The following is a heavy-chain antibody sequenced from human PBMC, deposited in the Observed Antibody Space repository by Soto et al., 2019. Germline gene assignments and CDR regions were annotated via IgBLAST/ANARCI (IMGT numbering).Heavy chain of an antibody. Sequence: ESLNLSCKGSGYSFTSYWIGCVLQMPGKGLEWMGIIYPGDSDTRYSPSFQGQVTISADKSISTAYLQWSSLKASDTAMYYCARHVYSSSHYSMDVWGQGTTVTVSS. V-gene: IGHV5-51*01. CDR1: GYSFTSYW. J-gene: IGHJ6*02. D-gene: IGHD6-6*01. CDR3: ARHVYSSSHYSMDV. CDR2: IYPGDSDT.